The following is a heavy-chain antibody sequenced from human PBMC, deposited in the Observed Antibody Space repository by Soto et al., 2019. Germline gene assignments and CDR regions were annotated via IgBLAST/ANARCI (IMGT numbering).Heavy chain of an antibody. D-gene: IGHD2-15*01. CDR2: IYYSGST. Sequence: SETLSLTCIVSGGSISSGDYYWSWIRQHPGKGLEWIGYIYYSGSTYYNPSLKSRVTISVDTSKNQFSLKLSSVTAADTAVYYCARDRCSGGSCYSVYWGRGTLVTVSS. CDR3: ARDRCSGGSCYSVY. V-gene: IGHV4-31*03. CDR1: GGSISSGDYY. J-gene: IGHJ4*02.